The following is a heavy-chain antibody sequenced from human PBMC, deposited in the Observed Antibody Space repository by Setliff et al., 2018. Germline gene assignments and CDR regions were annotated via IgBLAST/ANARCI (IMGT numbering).Heavy chain of an antibody. D-gene: IGHD3-22*01. CDR1: GFTFSDYY. V-gene: IGHV3-11*04. Sequence: GSLRLSCAASGFTFSDYYMSWIRQAPGKGLEWVSYISSSGSTIYYADSVKGRFTISRDNAKNSLYLQMNSLRAGDTAVYYCARAYDSSGYYDYYYGMDVWGQGTTVTVSS. J-gene: IGHJ6*02. CDR2: ISSSGSTI. CDR3: ARAYDSSGYYDYYYGMDV.